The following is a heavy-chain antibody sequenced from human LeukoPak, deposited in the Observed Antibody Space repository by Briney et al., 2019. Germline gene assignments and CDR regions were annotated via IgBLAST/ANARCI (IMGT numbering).Heavy chain of an antibody. CDR2: IYASGGT. CDR3: AGGPVTARGQFDY. CDR1: GGSISSLY. J-gene: IGHJ4*02. D-gene: IGHD4-23*01. V-gene: IGHV4-4*07. Sequence: SETLSLTCTVSGGSISSLYWSWIRQSADKGLEWIGRIYASGGTNYNPSLKSRVTVSLDTSRNQFSLKVKSVTAADTAVYFRAGGPVTARGQFDYWGQGMLVSVSS.